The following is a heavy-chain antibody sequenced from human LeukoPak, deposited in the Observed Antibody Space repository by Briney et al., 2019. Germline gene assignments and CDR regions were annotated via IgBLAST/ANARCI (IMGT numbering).Heavy chain of an antibody. J-gene: IGHJ4*02. CDR1: GFTFSTYA. D-gene: IGHD5-18*01. CDR3: AKEVYSYGPRGLDY. Sequence: GGSLRLSCAASGFTFSTYAMSWVRQAPGKGLEWVPAISSSGGNTIYADSVKGRFTISRDNSKNTLYLQMNSLRAEDTAVYYCAKEVYSYGPRGLDYWGQGTLVTVSS. CDR2: ISSSGGNT. V-gene: IGHV3-23*01.